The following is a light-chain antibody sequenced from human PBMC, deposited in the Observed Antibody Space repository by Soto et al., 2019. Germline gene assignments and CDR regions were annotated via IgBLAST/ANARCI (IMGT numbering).Light chain of an antibody. V-gene: IGKV3-11*01. Sequence: DIVLTQYPVPLSLSPRERSTLSCTASQSVSSYLAWYQQRPGQAPRLLIYDASNRATGIPARFSGSGSGTDFTLTIDNLEPEDFAIYYCQQRNNWPPITFGQGALLEIK. J-gene: IGKJ5*01. CDR1: QSVSSY. CDR2: DAS. CDR3: QQRNNWPPIT.